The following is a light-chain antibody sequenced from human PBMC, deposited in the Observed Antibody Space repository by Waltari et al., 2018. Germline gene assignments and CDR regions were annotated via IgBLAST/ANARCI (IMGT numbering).Light chain of an antibody. V-gene: IGLV1-47*01. CDR2: KNN. CDR3: ASWHDSLSGPV. Sequence: QSLLTQPPSASGTPGQRVTISCSGSSSDIGGNFVYCYQQLPGTAPRLLIYKNNQRPSGVPDQFSASQAGTSASLAISGLRSEDEADYYCASWHDSLSGPVFGTGTRVTVL. CDR1: SSDIGGNF. J-gene: IGLJ1*01.